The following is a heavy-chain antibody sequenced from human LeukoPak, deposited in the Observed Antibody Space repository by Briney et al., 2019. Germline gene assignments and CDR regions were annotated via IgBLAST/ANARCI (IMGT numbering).Heavy chain of an antibody. D-gene: IGHD2/OR15-2a*01. CDR3: ARDEYRADAY. CDR1: GFTFTSYA. Sequence: GGSLRLSCAASGFTFTSYALDWVRQAAGKGLEWISVISGDGESTHYADSVKGRFTISRDNSKNTLYLQMNSLRAEDTAVYYCARDEYRADAYWGQGTLVTVSS. J-gene: IGHJ4*02. V-gene: IGHV3-23*01. CDR2: ISGDGEST.